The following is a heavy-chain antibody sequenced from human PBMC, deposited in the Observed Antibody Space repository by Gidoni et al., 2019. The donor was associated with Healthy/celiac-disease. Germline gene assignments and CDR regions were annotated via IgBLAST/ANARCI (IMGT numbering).Heavy chain of an antibody. CDR3: ARDPRVSPTEYCSSTSCLEFRG. CDR1: GFTFSSYS. J-gene: IGHJ4*02. Sequence: CAASGFTFSSYSMNWVRQAPGKGLEWVSSISSSSSYIYYADSVKGRFTISRDNAKNSLYLQMNSLRAEDTAVYYCARDPRVSPTEYCSSTSCLEFRGWGQGTLVTVSS. D-gene: IGHD2-2*01. V-gene: IGHV3-21*01. CDR2: ISSSSSYI.